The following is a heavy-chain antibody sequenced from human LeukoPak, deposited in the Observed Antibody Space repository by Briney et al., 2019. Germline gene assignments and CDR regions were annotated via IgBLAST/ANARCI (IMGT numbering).Heavy chain of an antibody. Sequence: ASVKVSCKVSGYTFTGYYMHWVRQAPGQGLEWMGWINPNSGGTNYAQKFQGRVTMTRDTSISTAYMELSRLRSDDTAVYYCARGPMYSSSSVDYFDYWGQGTLVTVSS. J-gene: IGHJ4*02. D-gene: IGHD6-6*01. V-gene: IGHV1-2*02. CDR1: GYTFTGYY. CDR3: ARGPMYSSSSVDYFDY. CDR2: INPNSGGT.